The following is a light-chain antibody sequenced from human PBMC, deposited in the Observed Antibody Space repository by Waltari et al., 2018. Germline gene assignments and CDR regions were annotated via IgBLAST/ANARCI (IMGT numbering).Light chain of an antibody. Sequence: EIVLTQSPGTLSLSQGERATLPCRASQSINSTYLAWYQQKPGQPPRLLIYGASNRATGISDRFSGSVSGTDFTLTISRLDPEDFAVYYCQYYDSSPLWTFGQGTKVEIK. CDR2: GAS. V-gene: IGKV3-20*01. CDR1: QSINSTY. J-gene: IGKJ1*01. CDR3: QYYDSSPLWT.